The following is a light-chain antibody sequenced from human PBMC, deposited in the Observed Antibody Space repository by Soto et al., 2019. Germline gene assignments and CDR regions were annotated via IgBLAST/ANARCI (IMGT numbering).Light chain of an antibody. Sequence: DIVMTQSLATLSVSPGETATFSCRASQSVRSNLAWYQQKPGQAPRLLIYGASTRATGIPARFSGSGSGTDFTLTISSLQSEDFAVYYCQQYDSWPPSLTFGGGTKVEIK. J-gene: IGKJ4*01. V-gene: IGKV3-15*01. CDR3: QQYDSWPPSLT. CDR2: GAS. CDR1: QSVRSN.